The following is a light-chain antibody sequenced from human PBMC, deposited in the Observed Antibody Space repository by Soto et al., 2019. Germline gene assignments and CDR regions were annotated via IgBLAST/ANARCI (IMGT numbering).Light chain of an antibody. Sequence: DIQMTQSPSSLSAAAGDTVTITCRASQNIAYYLSWYQQKPGKAPKLLMYSSSILHDGVSSRFSGDGSGTDFTLTITGLQPEDFATYYCLQTFTTHITVGGGTTVEVK. CDR1: QNIAYY. CDR2: SSS. V-gene: IGKV1-39*01. J-gene: IGKJ4*01. CDR3: LQTFTTHIT.